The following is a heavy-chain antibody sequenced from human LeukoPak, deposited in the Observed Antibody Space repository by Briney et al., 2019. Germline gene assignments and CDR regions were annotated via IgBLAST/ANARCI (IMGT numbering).Heavy chain of an antibody. J-gene: IGHJ6*02. D-gene: IGHD3-10*01. CDR3: ARELWFGELDYYGMDV. Sequence: SQTLSLTCTVSGGSISSGSYYWSWIRQPAGKGLEWIGRIYTSGSTNYNPSLKSRVTISVDTSKNQFSLKLSSVTAADTAVYYCARELWFGELDYYGMDVWGQGTTVTVSS. V-gene: IGHV4-61*02. CDR2: IYTSGST. CDR1: GGSISSGSYY.